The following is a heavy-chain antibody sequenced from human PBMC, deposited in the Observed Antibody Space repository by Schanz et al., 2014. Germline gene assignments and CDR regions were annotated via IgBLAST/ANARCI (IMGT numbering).Heavy chain of an antibody. Sequence: QVQLVQSGAEVKKPGSSVRVSCKDSGGIFYNHAVSWVRQAPGQGLEWMGRFIPLLGVADYAQKFQGKLTIAADKSTATSYMELTSLRSGDTAVYYCARVGRSSSSPHGSSGDYWGRGTLVIVS. CDR1: GGIFYNHA. CDR3: ARVGRSSSSPHGSSGDY. V-gene: IGHV1-69*04. CDR2: FIPLLGVA. J-gene: IGHJ4*02. D-gene: IGHD6-6*01.